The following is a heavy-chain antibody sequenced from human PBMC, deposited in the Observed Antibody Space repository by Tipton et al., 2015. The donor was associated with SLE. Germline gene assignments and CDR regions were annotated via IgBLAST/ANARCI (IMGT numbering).Heavy chain of an antibody. Sequence: TLSLTCTVSSYSVSSGYFWGWIRQPPGKGLEWIGSIHQSGNTYFNPTLERRVAMSMDTSKNQVFLRLSSVTAADTATYYCARHDYDDNGYYLHYFDDWGQGTLVTVSS. CDR1: SYSVSSGYF. J-gene: IGHJ4*02. D-gene: IGHD3-22*01. V-gene: IGHV4-38-2*02. CDR2: IHQSGNT. CDR3: ARHDYDDNGYYLHYFDD.